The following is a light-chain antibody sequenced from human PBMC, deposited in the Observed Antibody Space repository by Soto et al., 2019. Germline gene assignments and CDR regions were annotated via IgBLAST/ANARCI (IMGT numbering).Light chain of an antibody. J-gene: IGKJ4*01. CDR2: DVS. V-gene: IGKV3-11*01. CDR1: QSVTSS. CDR3: QQRTTWPT. Sequence: ELGVTQSPSTLSLSPGDRATLSCSASQSVTSSLAWFQQKPGQAPRLLIYDVSRRATAIPARFSGSGSGTDFTLTLSSLEHEDFAVYYCQQRTTWPTFGGGTKVAIK.